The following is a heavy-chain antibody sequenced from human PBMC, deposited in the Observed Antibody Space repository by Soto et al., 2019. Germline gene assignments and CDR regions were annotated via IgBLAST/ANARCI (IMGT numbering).Heavy chain of an antibody. V-gene: IGHV4-30-4*01. CDR1: GGSISFDHYH. Sequence: QVQLQQSGPGLVKPSQTLSLTCTVSGGSISFDHYHWTWIRQPPGKGLEWIGYVHYSGRVLYNPSLQSRVSRAVDTSKNQFSLKLSSVTAADTAVYFCAREDDGGDRDYYGLDVWGQGTTVTVSS. CDR2: VHYSGRV. D-gene: IGHD2-21*02. CDR3: AREDDGGDRDYYGLDV. J-gene: IGHJ6*02.